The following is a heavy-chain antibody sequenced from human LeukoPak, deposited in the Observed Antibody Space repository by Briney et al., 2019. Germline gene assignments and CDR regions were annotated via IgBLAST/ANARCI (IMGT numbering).Heavy chain of an antibody. V-gene: IGHV3-30*02. Sequence: GGSLSLSCTASGFTFSSTGMHWVRQAPGKGLEWVSYIRYDGNNKYYGDSVKGRLTVSRDNSKNTLYLQMNSLRVEDTAVYYCAKIVQYTAATGTGLESWGQGSLVTVSP. D-gene: IGHD6-13*01. CDR3: AKIVQYTAATGTGLES. CDR1: GFTFSSTG. CDR2: IRYDGNNK. J-gene: IGHJ4*02.